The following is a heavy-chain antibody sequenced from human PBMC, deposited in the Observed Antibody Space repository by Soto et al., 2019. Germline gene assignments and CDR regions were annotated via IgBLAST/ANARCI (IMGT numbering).Heavy chain of an antibody. Sequence: QVQLVQSGAEVKKPGSSVKVSCKASGGTFSSYAISWVRQAPGQGLEWMGGIIPIFGTANYAQKFQGRVTITADESTSTAYMELSSVRSEDTAVYYCAGGVRGCSGGRCYSHYYYGMDVWGQGPTVTVSS. J-gene: IGHJ6*02. V-gene: IGHV1-69*01. D-gene: IGHD2-15*01. CDR3: AGGVRGCSGGRCYSHYYYGMDV. CDR2: IIPIFGTA. CDR1: GGTFSSYA.